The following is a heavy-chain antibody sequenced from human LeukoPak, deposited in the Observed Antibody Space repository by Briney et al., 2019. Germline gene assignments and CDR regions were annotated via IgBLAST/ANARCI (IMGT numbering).Heavy chain of an antibody. Sequence: GGSLRLSCAASGFTFKNYAMYWVRQAPGKGLEWVSAIIESGESTYYTDSVKGRFTISRDNSKNTLHLQMNSLRAEDTAFYYCAKGSVQYYFDSWGQGTLVTVSS. CDR1: GFTFKNYA. J-gene: IGHJ4*02. V-gene: IGHV3-23*01. CDR2: IIESGEST. CDR3: AKGSVQYYFDS. D-gene: IGHD3-10*01.